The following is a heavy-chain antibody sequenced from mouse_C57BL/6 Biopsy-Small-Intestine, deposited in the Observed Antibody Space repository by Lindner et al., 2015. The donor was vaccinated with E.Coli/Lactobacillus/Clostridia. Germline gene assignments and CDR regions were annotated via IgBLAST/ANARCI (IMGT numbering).Heavy chain of an antibody. J-gene: IGHJ4*01. Sequence: VQLQESGGDLVKPGGSLKLSCAASGFTFSSYGMSWVRQTPDKRLEWVATISSGGSYTYYPDSVKGRFTISRDNAKNTLYLQMSSLKSEDTAMYYCARPYYVYDGYVMDYWGQGTSVTVSS. CDR3: ARPYYVYDGYVMDY. CDR2: ISSGGSYT. D-gene: IGHD2-9*01. V-gene: IGHV5-6*01. CDR1: GFTFSSYG.